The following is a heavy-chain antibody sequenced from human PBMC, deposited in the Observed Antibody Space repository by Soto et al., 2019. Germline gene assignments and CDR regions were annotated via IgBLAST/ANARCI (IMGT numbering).Heavy chain of an antibody. CDR1: GGSFRMSNHF. CDR3: ARHVWQGSFYHFDF. J-gene: IGHJ4*02. V-gene: IGHV4-39*01. Sequence: QLQLQESGPGLVKPSETLSLTCVVSGGSFRMSNHFWGWVRQPPGKGLEWIGSINNSGSAYYNPSLKRRVTISVDSSKNQFSLRLNSVTAADTAVYYCARHVWQGSFYHFDFWGQGTLVTVSS. D-gene: IGHD1-26*01. CDR2: INNSGSA.